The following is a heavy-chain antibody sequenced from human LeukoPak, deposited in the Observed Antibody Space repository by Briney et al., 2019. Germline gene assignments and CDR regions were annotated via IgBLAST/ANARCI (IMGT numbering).Heavy chain of an antibody. CDR2: ISFDGTNK. CDR3: AAGSSVDCSRTSCPPTDY. Sequence: GGSLRLSWAASGFTFSNSAMQWVREAPGKGLGWVAVISFDGTNKYYADSVKGRFTISRDNSKNTVYVQMSSLRGDDSGVYYCAAGSSVDCSRTSCPPTDYWGQGTLVTVSS. J-gene: IGHJ4*02. D-gene: IGHD2-2*01. CDR1: GFTFSNSA. V-gene: IGHV3-30-3*01.